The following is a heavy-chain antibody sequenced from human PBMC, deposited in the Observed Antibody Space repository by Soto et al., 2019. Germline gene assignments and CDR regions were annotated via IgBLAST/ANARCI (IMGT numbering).Heavy chain of an antibody. CDR3: ARVTIAVAGKAGYFDL. D-gene: IGHD6-19*01. J-gene: IGHJ2*01. CDR1: GFTFSSYA. Sequence: QVQLVESGGGVVQPGRSLRLSCAASGFTFSSYAMHWVRQAPGKGLEWVAVISYDGSNKYYADSVKGRFTISRDNYKNTRYLQMNSLRAEDTALYYCARVTIAVAGKAGYFDLCGRGTLVTVSS. V-gene: IGHV3-30-3*01. CDR2: ISYDGSNK.